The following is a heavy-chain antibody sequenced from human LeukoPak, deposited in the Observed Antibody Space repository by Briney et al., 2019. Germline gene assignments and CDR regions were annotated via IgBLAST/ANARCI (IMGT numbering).Heavy chain of an antibody. CDR3: AKEISGSYSGLDY. V-gene: IGHV3-23*01. CDR2: ISGSGGST. CDR1: GFKFSSYA. Sequence: GGSLRLSCAASGFKFSSYAMSWVRQAPGKGLEWVSAISGSGGSTYYADSVKGRFTISRDNSKNTLYPQMNSLRAEDTAVYYCAKEISGSYSGLDYWGQGTLVTVSS. J-gene: IGHJ4*02. D-gene: IGHD1-26*01.